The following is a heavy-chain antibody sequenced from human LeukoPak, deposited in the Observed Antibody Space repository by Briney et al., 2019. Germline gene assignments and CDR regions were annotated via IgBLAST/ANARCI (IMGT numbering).Heavy chain of an antibody. D-gene: IGHD3-16*02. V-gene: IGHV1-8*01. Sequence: ASVKVSCKASGYTFTSYDINWVRQATGQGLEWMGWMNPNSGNTGYAQKFQGRVTMTRNTSISTAYMELSSLRSGDTAVYYCAKVSAFGGVIVLVRDAFDIWGQGQWSPSLQ. J-gene: IGHJ3*02. CDR1: GYTFTSYD. CDR3: AKVSAFGGVIVLVRDAFDI. CDR2: MNPNSGNT.